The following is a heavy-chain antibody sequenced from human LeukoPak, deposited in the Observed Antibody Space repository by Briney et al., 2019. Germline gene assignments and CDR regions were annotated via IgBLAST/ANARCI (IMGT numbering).Heavy chain of an antibody. J-gene: IGHJ6*02. V-gene: IGHV3-9*01. CDR3: HVDTAMVHYYGMDV. Sequence: GGSLRLSCAASGLTFDVYAVHWVRQAPGKGLEWVSGITWSNGEIAYADSVKGRFTISRDNSKNTLYLQMNSLRAEDTAVYHVHVDTAMVHYYGMDVWGQGTTVTVSS. CDR1: GLTFDVYA. CDR2: ITWSNGEI. D-gene: IGHD5-18*01.